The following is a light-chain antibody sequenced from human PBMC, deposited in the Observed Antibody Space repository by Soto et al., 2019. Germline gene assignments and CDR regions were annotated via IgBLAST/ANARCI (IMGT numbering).Light chain of an antibody. J-gene: IGKJ1*01. CDR1: QSVSNNY. CDR2: GAS. Sequence: EIVLTHSPGTLSLSPGEIATLSCRASQSVSNNYLAWYQQKPGQAPRLLIYGASSRATGIPDRFSGSGSGTDFTLTISRLEPEDFAVYYCQQYGSIPWTFGQGTKVDIK. CDR3: QQYGSIPWT. V-gene: IGKV3-20*01.